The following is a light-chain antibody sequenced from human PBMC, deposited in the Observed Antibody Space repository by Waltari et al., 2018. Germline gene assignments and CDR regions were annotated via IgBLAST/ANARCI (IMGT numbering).Light chain of an antibody. J-gene: IGKJ1*01. V-gene: IGKV3-20*01. CDR3: QHYVRLPAT. CDR2: GAS. CDR1: QSVSRT. Sequence: EIVLTQSPRTLSLSPGERATLSCRASQSVSRTLAWYQQKPGQAPRLLIYGASTRATGIPERFSGGGSGTDFSLTISRLEPEDFAVYYCQHYVRLPATFGQGTKVEIK.